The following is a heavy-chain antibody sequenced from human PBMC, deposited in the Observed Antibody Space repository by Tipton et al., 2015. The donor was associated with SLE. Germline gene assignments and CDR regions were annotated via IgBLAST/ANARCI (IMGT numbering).Heavy chain of an antibody. CDR3: AGQQLPSVRAFDI. Sequence: TLSLTCTVSGGSLSSGSYYWSWIRQPAGKGLEWIGRIYTSGSTNYNPSLQSRVTISVDTSKNQFSLKLSSVTAADTAVYYWAGQQLPSVRAFDIWGQGTMVTVSS. D-gene: IGHD6-13*01. V-gene: IGHV4-61*02. CDR2: IYTSGST. CDR1: GGSLSSGSYY. J-gene: IGHJ3*02.